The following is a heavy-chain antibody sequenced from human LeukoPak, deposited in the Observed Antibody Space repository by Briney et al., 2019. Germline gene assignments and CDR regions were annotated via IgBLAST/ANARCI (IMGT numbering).Heavy chain of an antibody. Sequence: SETLSLTCTVSGGSISSYYWSWIRQPPGKGLEWIGYIYYSGSANYNPSLKSRVTISVDTSKNQFSLKLSSVTAADTAVYYCARAAQFTWFDPWGQGTLVTVSS. CDR1: GGSISSYY. D-gene: IGHD6-6*01. V-gene: IGHV4-59*01. CDR2: IYYSGSA. CDR3: ARAAQFTWFDP. J-gene: IGHJ5*02.